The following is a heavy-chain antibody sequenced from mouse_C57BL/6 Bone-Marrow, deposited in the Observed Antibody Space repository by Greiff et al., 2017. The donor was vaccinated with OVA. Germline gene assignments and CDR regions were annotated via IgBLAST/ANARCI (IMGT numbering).Heavy chain of an antibody. D-gene: IGHD1-1*01. CDR3: ALDYYGSSYIYYFDY. CDR1: GYTFTSYW. CDR2: IHPTSGST. J-gene: IGHJ2*01. V-gene: IGHV1-64*01. Sequence: QVQLQQPGAELVKPGASVKLSCKASGYTFTSYWMHWVKQRPGQGLEWIGMIHPTSGSTNYNEKFKSKATLTVDKSSSTAYMQLSSLTSEDSAVYYCALDYYGSSYIYYFDYWGQGTTLTVSS.